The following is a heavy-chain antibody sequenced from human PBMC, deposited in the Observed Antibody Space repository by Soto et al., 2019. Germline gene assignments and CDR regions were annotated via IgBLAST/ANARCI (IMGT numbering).Heavy chain of an antibody. V-gene: IGHV3-49*03. J-gene: IGHJ6*02. CDR2: IRSKAFGGTT. Sequence: GGSLRLSCAGSGFTFGDYALSWFRQAPGQGLEWVSLIRSKAFGGTTNYAASVKGRFTISRDDSNSIAYLQMNSLKTEDTAVYYCTICYESSGFPSTSGMNVWGQGTTVTVSS. D-gene: IGHD3-22*01. CDR1: GFTFGDYA. CDR3: TICYESSGFPSTSGMNV.